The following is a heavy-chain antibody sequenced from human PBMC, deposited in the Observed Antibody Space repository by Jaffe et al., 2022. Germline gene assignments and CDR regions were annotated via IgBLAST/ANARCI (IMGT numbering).Heavy chain of an antibody. J-gene: IGHJ4*02. D-gene: IGHD3-10*01. V-gene: IGHV3-48*03. CDR2: ISSSGSTI. CDR3: ARDGWGDPIWFGDDY. CDR1: GFTFSSYE. Sequence: EVQLVESGGGLVQPGGSLRLSCAASGFTFSSYEMNWVRQAPGKGLEWVSYISSSGSTIYYADSVKGRFTISRDNAKNSLYLQMNSLRAEDTAVYYCARDGWGDPIWFGDDYWGQGTLVTVSS.